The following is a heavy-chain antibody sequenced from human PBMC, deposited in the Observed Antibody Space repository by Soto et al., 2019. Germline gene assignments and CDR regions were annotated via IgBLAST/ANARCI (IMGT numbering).Heavy chain of an antibody. CDR1: GFIFNSYG. J-gene: IGHJ5*02. D-gene: IGHD1-7*01. Sequence: GGSLRLSCVGSGFIFNSYGMSWVRQAPGKGLEWVGSISGSGASTYYADSVKGRFTISRDNFKNTLSLHMNSLSAEDTALYFCAKDRPDGNYVLVGWFDPWGQGTLVTVSS. CDR2: ISGSGAST. V-gene: IGHV3-23*01. CDR3: AKDRPDGNYVLVGWFDP.